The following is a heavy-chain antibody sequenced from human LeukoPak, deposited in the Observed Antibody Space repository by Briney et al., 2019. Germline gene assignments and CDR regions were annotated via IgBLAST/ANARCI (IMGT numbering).Heavy chain of an antibody. CDR1: GGTFSSYA. D-gene: IGHD3-22*01. CDR3: ATARKYYYDSSGYYGFDY. V-gene: IGHV1-69*06. Sequence: ASVKVSCKASGGTFSSYAISWVRQAPGQGLEWMGGIIPIFGTAIYAQKFQGRVTMTEDTSTDTAYMELSSLRSEDTAVYYCATARKYYYDSSGYYGFDYWGQGTLVTVSS. CDR2: IIPIFGTA. J-gene: IGHJ4*02.